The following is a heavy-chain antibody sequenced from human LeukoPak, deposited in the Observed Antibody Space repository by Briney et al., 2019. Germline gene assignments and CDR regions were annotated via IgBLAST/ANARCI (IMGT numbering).Heavy chain of an antibody. D-gene: IGHD5-12*01. J-gene: IGHJ4*02. CDR2: VYYSGST. CDR3: ASGGPYSDYIY. CDR1: GGSVSSGNYY. V-gene: IGHV4-61*01. Sequence: SETLSLTCTVSGGSVSSGNYYWSWIRQPPGKGLEWIGYVYYSGSTNYNPSLTSRVAISVDTSKNQFSLKVSSVTAADTAVYYCASGGPYSDYIYWGQGTLVTVSS.